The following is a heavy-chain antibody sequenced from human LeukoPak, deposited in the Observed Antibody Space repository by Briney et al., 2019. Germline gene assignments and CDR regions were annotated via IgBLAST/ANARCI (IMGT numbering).Heavy chain of an antibody. V-gene: IGHV3-53*01. J-gene: IGHJ4*02. Sequence: PGGSLRLSCAASVFTASTTYMSWVRQAPGKGLEWVSVIYSDGRTYYADSVKGRFTISRDNSKNTLYLQMNSLRAEDTAVYYCARGLVPGFLDYWGQGTPVTVSS. D-gene: IGHD4-11*01. CDR3: ARGLVPGFLDY. CDR2: IYSDGRT. CDR1: VFTASTTY.